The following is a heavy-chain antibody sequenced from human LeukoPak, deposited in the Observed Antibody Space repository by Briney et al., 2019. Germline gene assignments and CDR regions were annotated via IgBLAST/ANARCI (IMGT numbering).Heavy chain of an antibody. Sequence: SETLSLTCTVSGGSSNYYWGWIRQPPGKGLEWIGSIYYSGSTYYNPSLKSRVTISVDTSKNQFSLKLSSVTAADTAVYYCARGPRWAMIVVVFVHWGQGTLVTVSS. D-gene: IGHD3-22*01. CDR3: ARGPRWAMIVVVFVH. J-gene: IGHJ5*02. CDR2: IYYSGST. V-gene: IGHV4-39*07. CDR1: GGSSNYY.